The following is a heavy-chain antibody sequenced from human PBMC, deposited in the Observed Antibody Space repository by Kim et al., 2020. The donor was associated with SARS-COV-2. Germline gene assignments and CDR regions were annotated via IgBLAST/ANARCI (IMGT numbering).Heavy chain of an antibody. CDR2: INPSGGST. V-gene: IGHV1-46*01. CDR1: GYTFTSYY. D-gene: IGHD2-2*01. CDR3: AREEYCSSTSCPWGGYYYYGMDV. J-gene: IGHJ6*02. Sequence: ASVKLSCKASGYTFTSYYMHWVRQAPGQGLEWMGIINPSGGSTSYAQKFQGRVTMTRYTSTNTVYMELSSLRSEDTAVYYCAREEYCSSTSCPWGGYYYYGMDVWGQGATVSVSS.